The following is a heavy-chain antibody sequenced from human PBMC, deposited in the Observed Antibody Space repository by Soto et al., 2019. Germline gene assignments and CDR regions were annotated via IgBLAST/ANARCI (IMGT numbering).Heavy chain of an antibody. V-gene: IGHV1-18*01. J-gene: IGHJ4*02. CDR3: ERDWFGIDY. CDR2: INPYNGNT. Sequence: QVQLVQSGAEVKKPGASVKVSCKASGYTFTSYCISWVRQAPGQGLEWMGWINPYNGNTNYAQKIQGRVTMTKDPSTNTAYMELRSLTTDATAGHYCERDWFGIDYWGQGTLVTFSS. CDR1: GYTFTSYC. D-gene: IGHD3-10*01.